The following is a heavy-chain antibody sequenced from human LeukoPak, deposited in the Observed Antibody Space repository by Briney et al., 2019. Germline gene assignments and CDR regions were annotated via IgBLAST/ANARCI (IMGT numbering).Heavy chain of an antibody. D-gene: IGHD5-12*01. Sequence: SETLSLTCTVSGGSISSYYWSWVRQFPGKGLEWIVYISDSGSTNYSPSLESRVTISVDTSKNKFFLILSSVTAADTAVYYCARRGGTVVGDTGYHYWYFDNWGQGTLVTVSS. J-gene: IGHJ4*02. CDR3: ARRGGTVVGDTGYHYWYFDN. CDR2: ISDSGST. CDR1: GGSISSYY. V-gene: IGHV4-59*08.